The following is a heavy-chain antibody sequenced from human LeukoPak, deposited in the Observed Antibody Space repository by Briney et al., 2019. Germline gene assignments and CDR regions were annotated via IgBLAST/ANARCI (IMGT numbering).Heavy chain of an antibody. J-gene: IGHJ5*02. CDR2: ISSSGSTI. Sequence: KPGVSLRLSCAASGFTFSDYYRSWIRQAPGKGLEWVSYISSSGSTIYYADSVKGRFTISRDNAKNSLYLQMNSLRAEDTAVYYCARNIPSSWSWGWFDPWGQGTLVTVSS. D-gene: IGHD6-13*01. CDR3: ARNIPSSWSWGWFDP. V-gene: IGHV3-11*01. CDR1: GFTFSDYY.